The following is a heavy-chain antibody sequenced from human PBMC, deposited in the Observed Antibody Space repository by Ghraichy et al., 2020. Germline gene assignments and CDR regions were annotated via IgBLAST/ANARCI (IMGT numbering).Heavy chain of an antibody. CDR3: AVHVFDAYYYYYGIDV. CDR2: IYYSGST. V-gene: IGHV4-39*01. D-gene: IGHD2-2*01. CDR1: GGSISSSSYY. J-gene: IGHJ6*02. Sequence: SETLSLTCTVSGGSISSSSYYWGWIRQPPGKGLEWIGSIYYSGSTYYNPSLKSRVTISVDTSKNQFSLKLSSVTAADTAVYYCAVHVFDAYYYYYGIDVWGQGTTVTVSS.